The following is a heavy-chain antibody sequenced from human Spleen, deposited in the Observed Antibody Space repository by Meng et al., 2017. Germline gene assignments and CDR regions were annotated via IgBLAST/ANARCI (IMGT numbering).Heavy chain of an antibody. CDR3: ARYYGGTGYYYYFDH. Sequence: LSLTCAVYGGSFSGYYWSWIRQAPGKGLEWVSYVSSSDSDIYYADSVKGRFTISRDNTKNSLYLQMNSLRADDMAVYYCARYYGGTGYYYYFDHWGQGTLVTVSS. V-gene: IGHV3-11*04. D-gene: IGHD3-22*01. CDR2: VSSSDSDI. CDR1: GGSFSGYY. J-gene: IGHJ4*02.